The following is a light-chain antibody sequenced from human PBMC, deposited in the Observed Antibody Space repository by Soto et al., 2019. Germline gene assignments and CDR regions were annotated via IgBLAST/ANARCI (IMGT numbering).Light chain of an antibody. CDR1: QSVGSR. V-gene: IGKV3-15*01. CDR2: GAS. CDR3: QQYNNGPPSS. Sequence: EIVMTQSPATLSVSPGERVTLSCRASQSVGSRVAWYQQKTGQAPRLLIYGASTRATGIPAGFSGSGPGTNFTLTISSLKSEVFAFYFCQQYNNGPPSSFGRGTMREIE. J-gene: IGKJ2*01.